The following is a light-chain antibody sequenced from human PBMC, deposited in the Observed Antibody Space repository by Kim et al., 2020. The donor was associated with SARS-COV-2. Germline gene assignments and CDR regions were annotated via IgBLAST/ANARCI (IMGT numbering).Light chain of an antibody. J-gene: IGKJ5*01. CDR3: QHHSTYPIT. V-gene: IGKV1-5*01. CDR2: NGS. CDR1: QSIGGW. Sequence: PSVGDRVTITGRASQSIGGWFAWYQQKPGEAPKLLIHNGSSVESGVPSRFSGSGSETEFTLTISSLQPDDFATYYCQHHSTYPITFGQGTRLEIK.